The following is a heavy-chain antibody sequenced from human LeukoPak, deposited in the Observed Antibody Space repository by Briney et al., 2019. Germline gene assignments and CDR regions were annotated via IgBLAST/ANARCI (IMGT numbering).Heavy chain of an antibody. V-gene: IGHV3-7*01. CDR3: AREEWLRLWGIDY. D-gene: IGHD5-12*01. CDR1: GFTFSSYW. Sequence: GGSLRLSCAASGFTFSSYWMSWVRQAPGKGLEWVANIKQDGSEKYYVDSVKGRFTISRDNAKNSLCLQMNSLRAEDTAVYYCAREEWLRLWGIDYWGQGTLVTVSS. CDR2: IKQDGSEK. J-gene: IGHJ4*02.